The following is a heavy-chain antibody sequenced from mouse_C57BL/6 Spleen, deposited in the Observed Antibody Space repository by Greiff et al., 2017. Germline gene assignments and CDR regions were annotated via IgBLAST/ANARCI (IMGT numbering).Heavy chain of an antibody. V-gene: IGHV1-82*01. CDR1: GYAFSSSW. CDR2: IYPGDGDT. D-gene: IGHD1-1*01. CDR3: ARSGYYGSSYHWYFDV. J-gene: IGHJ1*03. Sequence: VQLQQSGPELVKPGASVKISCKASGYAFSSSWMNWVKQRPGKGLEWIGRIYPGDGDTNYNGKFKGKATLTSDKSSSTAYMQLSSLTSEDSAVYFCARSGYYGSSYHWYFDVWGTGTTVTVSS.